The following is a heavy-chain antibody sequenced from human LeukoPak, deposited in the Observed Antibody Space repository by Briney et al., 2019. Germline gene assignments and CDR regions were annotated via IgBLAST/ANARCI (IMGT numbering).Heavy chain of an antibody. D-gene: IGHD4-17*01. CDR3: ARDVNGAFTRSWFDP. Sequence: LSLTCAISGDSVSSNNAAWVWIRQSPSRGPEWLGRTYYRSKWYHDYAVSVKSRISFNPDTSKNQFYLQLNSVTPEDTAVYYCARDVNGAFTRSWFDPWGQGTRVTVS. J-gene: IGHJ5*02. CDR1: GDSVSSNNAA. V-gene: IGHV6-1*01. CDR2: TYYRSKWYH.